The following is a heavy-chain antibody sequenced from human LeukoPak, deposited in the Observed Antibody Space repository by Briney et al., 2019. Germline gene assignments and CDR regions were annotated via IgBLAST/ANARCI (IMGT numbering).Heavy chain of an antibody. V-gene: IGHV4-61*01. CDR1: GGSVSSGSYY. CDR3: GGEGRGGYWLIN. Sequence: SETLSLTCTVSGGSVSSGSYYWSWIRQPPGKGLEWIGYIYYSGSTNYNPSLKSRVTISVDTSKNQFSLKLSSVTAADTAVYFCGGEGRGGYWLINWGQGTLVTVSS. CDR2: IYYSGST. J-gene: IGHJ4*02. D-gene: IGHD2-8*02.